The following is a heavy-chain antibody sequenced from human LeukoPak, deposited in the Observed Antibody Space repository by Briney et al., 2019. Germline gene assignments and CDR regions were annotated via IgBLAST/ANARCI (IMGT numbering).Heavy chain of an antibody. CDR1: GGSISSGGYS. J-gene: IGHJ4*02. Sequence: SETLSLTCAVSGGSISSGGYSWSWIRQPPGKGLEWIGYIYHSGSTYYNPSLKSRVTISVDKSKNEFSLKLSSVTAADTAVYYCARVSIAAAESMDYWGQGTLVTVSS. CDR2: IYHSGST. CDR3: ARVSIAAAESMDY. D-gene: IGHD6-13*01. V-gene: IGHV4-30-2*01.